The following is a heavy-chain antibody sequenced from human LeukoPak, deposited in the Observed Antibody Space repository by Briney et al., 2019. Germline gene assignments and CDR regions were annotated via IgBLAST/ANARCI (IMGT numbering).Heavy chain of an antibody. J-gene: IGHJ4*02. Sequence: SVKVSCKASGYTFTSYYMHWVRQAPGQGLEWMGGIIPIFGTANYAQKFQGRVTITADKSTSTAYMELSSLRSEDTAVYYCARGGSGSYYVYWGQGTLVTVSS. D-gene: IGHD1-26*01. CDR2: IIPIFGTA. CDR1: GYTFTSYY. CDR3: ARGGSGSYYVY. V-gene: IGHV1-69*06.